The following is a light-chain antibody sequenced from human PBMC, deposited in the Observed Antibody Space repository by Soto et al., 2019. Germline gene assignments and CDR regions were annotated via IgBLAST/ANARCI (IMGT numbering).Light chain of an antibody. CDR1: SSNIGAGYD. V-gene: IGLV1-40*01. Sequence: QSVLTQPPSVSGAPGQRVTISCTGSSSNIGAGYDVHWYQQLPGTAPKLLIYGNSNRPSGVPDRFSGSKSGTSASLAITGLQAEDDADYYCQSYDSSLSVRYVFGTGTKLTVL. CDR3: QSYDSSLSVRYV. CDR2: GNS. J-gene: IGLJ1*01.